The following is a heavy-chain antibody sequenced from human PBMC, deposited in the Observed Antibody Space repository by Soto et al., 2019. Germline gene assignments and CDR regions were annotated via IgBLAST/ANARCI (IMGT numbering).Heavy chain of an antibody. D-gene: IGHD4-17*01. J-gene: IGHJ4*02. CDR1: GYTFTSYA. CDR3: ASESYGGEFAY. V-gene: IGHV1-3*05. CDR2: INAGNGNT. Sequence: QVQLVQSGAEEKKPGASVKVSCKASGYTFTSYAMHWVRQAPGQRLEWMGWINAGNGNTKYSQKFQGRVTITRDTSASTAYMELGSLRSEDTAVYYCASESYGGEFAYWGQGTLVTVSS.